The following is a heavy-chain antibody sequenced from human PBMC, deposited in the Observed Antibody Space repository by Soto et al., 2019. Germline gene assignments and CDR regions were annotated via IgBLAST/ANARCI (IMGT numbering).Heavy chain of an antibody. D-gene: IGHD1-7*01. CDR3: VKDRRYNWNYSWFDF. Sequence: GGSLRLSCAASGFTVNSNYMSWVRQAPGKGLEWVSVIYSDGSTYYADSVKGRFTISRDNSKNTLYLQMNSLRAEDTAVYYCVKDRRYNWNYSWFDFWGQGTLVTVSS. J-gene: IGHJ5*01. CDR2: IYSDGST. CDR1: GFTVNSNY. V-gene: IGHV3-53*01.